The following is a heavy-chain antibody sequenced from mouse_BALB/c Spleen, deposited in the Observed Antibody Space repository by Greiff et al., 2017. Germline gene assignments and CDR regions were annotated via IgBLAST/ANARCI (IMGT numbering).Heavy chain of an antibody. D-gene: IGHD2-1*01. CDR2: INPSSGYT. Sequence: QVQLQQSGAELARPGASVKMFCKASGYTFTSYTMHWVKQRPGQGLEWIGYINPSSGYTNYNQKFKDKATLTADKSSSTAYMQLSSLTSEDSAVYFCATYGNYERAWFAYWGQGTLATVSA. J-gene: IGHJ3*01. CDR3: ATYGNYERAWFAY. CDR1: GYTFTSYT. V-gene: IGHV1-4*01.